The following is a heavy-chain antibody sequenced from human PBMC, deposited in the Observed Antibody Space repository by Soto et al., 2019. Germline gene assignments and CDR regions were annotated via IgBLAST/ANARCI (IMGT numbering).Heavy chain of an antibody. CDR3: ARSVTNVWFDYYYGMDV. CDR1: GFTFSSYW. D-gene: IGHD4-4*01. CDR2: IKQDGSEK. J-gene: IGHJ6*02. V-gene: IGHV3-7*05. Sequence: GGSLRLSCAASGFTFSSYWMSWVRQAPGKGLEWVANIKQDGSEKYYVDSVKGRFTISRDNAKNSLYLQMNSLRAEDTAVYYCARSVTNVWFDYYYGMDVWGQGTTVTVSS.